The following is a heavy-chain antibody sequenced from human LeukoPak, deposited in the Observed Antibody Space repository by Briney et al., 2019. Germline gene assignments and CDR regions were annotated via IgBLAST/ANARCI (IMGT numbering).Heavy chain of an antibody. Sequence: GGSLRLSCAGSGFTFSTYWMHWVRQAPGGGLVWVSGINTDGSTPSYADSVKGRFTISRDNAKNTVYLQMSSLRAEDTAVYYCAKESGYDVDLEYWGQGALVTVSS. D-gene: IGHD5-12*01. CDR2: INTDGSTP. CDR3: AKESGYDVDLEY. V-gene: IGHV3-74*01. CDR1: GFTFSTYW. J-gene: IGHJ4*02.